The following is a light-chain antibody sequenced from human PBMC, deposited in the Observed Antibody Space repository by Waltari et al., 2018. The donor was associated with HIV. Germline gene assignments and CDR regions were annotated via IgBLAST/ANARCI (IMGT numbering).Light chain of an antibody. CDR1: TGAVTSGNS. CDR3: LLYYGGAQRYV. J-gene: IGLJ1*01. V-gene: IGLV7-43*01. Sequence: QTVVTQEPSLTVSPGGTVTLTCASSTGAVTSGNSPNWFQQKPRQAPRGLIYSTSNKNSRTPARFSGSLLGGKAALTLSGVQPEDEAEYYCLLYYGGAQRYVFGTGTKVTVL. CDR2: STS.